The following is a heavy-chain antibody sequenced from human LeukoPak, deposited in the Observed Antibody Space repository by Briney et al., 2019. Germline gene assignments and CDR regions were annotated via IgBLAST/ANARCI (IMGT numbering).Heavy chain of an antibody. CDR2: IYYSGST. Sequence: PSETLSLTCTVSGGSISSSSYYWGWIGQPPGKGLEWIGSIYYSGSTYYNPSLKSRVTISVDTSKNQFSLKLSSVTAADTAVYYCARLPKKYSSSWARGVDPWGQGTLVTVSS. D-gene: IGHD6-13*01. CDR1: GGSISSSSYY. CDR3: ARLPKKYSSSWARGVDP. V-gene: IGHV4-39*01. J-gene: IGHJ5*02.